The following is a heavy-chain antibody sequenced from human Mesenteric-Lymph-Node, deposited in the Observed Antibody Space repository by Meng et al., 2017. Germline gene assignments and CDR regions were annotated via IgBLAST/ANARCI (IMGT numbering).Heavy chain of an antibody. CDR2: IIPIFGTT. CDR1: GYSFTSYW. Sequence: KISCKGSGYSFTSYWIGWVRQAPGQGLEWMGGIIPIFGTTNYAQKFQGRVTITTDESTSTAYMELSSLRSDDTAVYYCARDRVLRYFDWLLEGVHSLDYWGQGTLVTVSS. CDR3: ARDRVLRYFDWLLEGVHSLDY. J-gene: IGHJ4*02. V-gene: IGHV1-69*05. D-gene: IGHD3-9*01.